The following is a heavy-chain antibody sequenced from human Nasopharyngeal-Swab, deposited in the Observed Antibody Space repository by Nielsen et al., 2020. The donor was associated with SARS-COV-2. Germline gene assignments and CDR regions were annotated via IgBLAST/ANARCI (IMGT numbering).Heavy chain of an antibody. J-gene: IGHJ4*02. Sequence: GESLKISCAASGFTFSSYAMSWVRQAPGKGLEWVSAISGSGGSTYYADSVKGRFTISRDNSKNTLYLQMSSLRAEDTAVYYCAKEVAAAIGEYYFDYWGQGTLVTVS. CDR2: ISGSGGST. CDR3: AKEVAAAIGEYYFDY. V-gene: IGHV3-23*01. D-gene: IGHD6-13*01. CDR1: GFTFSSYA.